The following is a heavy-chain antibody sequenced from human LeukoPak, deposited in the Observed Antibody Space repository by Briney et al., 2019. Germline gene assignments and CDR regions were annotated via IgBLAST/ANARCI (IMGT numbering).Heavy chain of an antibody. CDR2: INTNTGNP. D-gene: IGHD3-10*01. CDR1: GYTFTSYA. CDR3: ARDYGSGSYEAWFDP. V-gene: IGHV7-4-1*01. J-gene: IGHJ5*02. Sequence: ASVKVSCKASGYTFTSYAMNWVRQAPGQGLEWMGWINTNTGNPTYAQGFTGRFAFSLDTSVSTAYLQICSLKAEDTAVYYCARDYGSGSYEAWFDPWGQGTLVTVSS.